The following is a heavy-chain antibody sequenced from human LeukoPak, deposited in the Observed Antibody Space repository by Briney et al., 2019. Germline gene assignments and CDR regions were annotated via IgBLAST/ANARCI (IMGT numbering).Heavy chain of an antibody. V-gene: IGHV4-59*08. CDR1: GGSISSYY. J-gene: IGHJ1*01. CDR2: IYYSGST. CDR3: ARHVLAVADLQYFQH. Sequence: PSETLSLTYTVSGGSISSYYWSWIRQPPGKGLGWIGYIYYSGSTNYNPSLKSRVTISVDTSKNQFSLKLSSVTAADTAVYYCARHVLAVADLQYFQHWGQGTLVTVSS. D-gene: IGHD6-19*01.